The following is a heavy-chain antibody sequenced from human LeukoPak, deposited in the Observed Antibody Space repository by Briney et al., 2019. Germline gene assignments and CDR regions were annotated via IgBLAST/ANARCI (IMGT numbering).Heavy chain of an antibody. V-gene: IGHV1-46*01. D-gene: IGHD6-13*01. CDR2: INPSGGST. CDR3: ARDSDLAAAASEYFQH. CDR1: GYTSTSYY. Sequence: ASVKVSCKASGYTSTSYYMHWVRQAPGQGLEWMGIINPSGGSTSYAQKFQGRVTMTRDMSTSTVYMELSSLRSEDTAVYYCARDSDLAAAASEYFQHWGQGTLVTVSS. J-gene: IGHJ1*01.